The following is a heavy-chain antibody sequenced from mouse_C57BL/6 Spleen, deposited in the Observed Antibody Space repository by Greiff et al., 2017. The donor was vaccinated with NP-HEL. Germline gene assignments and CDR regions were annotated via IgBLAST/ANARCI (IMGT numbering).Heavy chain of an antibody. CDR2: IDPSDSYT. J-gene: IGHJ3*01. CDR3: ARGFGGSSFAY. CDR1: GYTFTSYW. V-gene: IGHV1-50*01. Sequence: QVQLQQPGAELVKPGDSVKLSCKASGYTFTSYWMQWVKQRPGQGLEWIGEIDPSDSYTNYNQKFKGKATLTVDTSSSTAYMQLSSLTSEDSAVYYCARGFGGSSFAYWGQGTLVTVSA. D-gene: IGHD1-1*01.